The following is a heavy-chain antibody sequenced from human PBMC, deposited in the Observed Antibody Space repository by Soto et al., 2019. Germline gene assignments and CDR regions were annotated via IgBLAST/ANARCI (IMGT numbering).Heavy chain of an antibody. J-gene: IGHJ4*02. Sequence: ASVKVSCQASRYTFTKYFTQWVRQAPGQGLEWMGGIIPIFGIANYAQKFQGRVTITADKSTSTAYMELSSLRSEDTAVYYCASLPYYGSGSYYNYYFDYWGQGTLVTVSS. D-gene: IGHD3-10*01. CDR3: ASLPYYGSGSYYNYYFDY. V-gene: IGHV1-69*10. CDR1: RYTFTKYF. CDR2: IIPIFGIA.